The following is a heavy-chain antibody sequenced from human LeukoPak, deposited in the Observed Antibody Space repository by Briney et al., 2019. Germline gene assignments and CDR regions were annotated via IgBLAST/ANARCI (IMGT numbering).Heavy chain of an antibody. CDR3: AREYNWMDFDY. D-gene: IGHD1-1*01. CDR1: GFTFNTYG. Sequence: GGTLRLSCAASGFTFNTYGMTWVRQAPGKGLEWVSAITSSGGSTYYGDSVKGRFTISRDNSRNTLYLQMNSLRVDDTAVYYCAREYNWMDFDYWGQGTLVTVSS. V-gene: IGHV3-23*01. J-gene: IGHJ4*02. CDR2: ITSSGGST.